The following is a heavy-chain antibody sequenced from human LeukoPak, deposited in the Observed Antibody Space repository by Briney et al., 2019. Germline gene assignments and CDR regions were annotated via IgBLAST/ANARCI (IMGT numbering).Heavy chain of an antibody. V-gene: IGHV4-59*01. CDR1: GGPISSYY. Sequence: SETLSLTCTVSGGPISSYYWSWIRQPPGKGLEWIAYICYSGSTNYNPSLKSRVTLSVDTSKNQFSLNLNSVTAADTAVYYCAGRYNYGPNAFDIWGQGTMVTVSS. CDR3: AGRYNYGPNAFDI. D-gene: IGHD5-18*01. J-gene: IGHJ3*02. CDR2: ICYSGST.